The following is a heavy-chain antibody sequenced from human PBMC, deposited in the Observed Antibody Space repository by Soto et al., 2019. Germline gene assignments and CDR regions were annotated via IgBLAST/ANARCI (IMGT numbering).Heavy chain of an antibody. D-gene: IGHD2-21*02. J-gene: IGHJ4*02. Sequence: QVQLVESGGGVVQPGRSLRLSCAASGFTFSTYGIHWVRQAPGKGLEWLAVIWYDGSKKYYADSVQGRFTISRDNSKNXXFLQMSSVRGDDTAVYYCVKAHCGGDSYSNPCLDCWGQGSLFTFSS. V-gene: IGHV3-33*06. CDR2: IWYDGSKK. CDR1: GFTFSTYG. CDR3: VKAHCGGDSYSNPCLDC.